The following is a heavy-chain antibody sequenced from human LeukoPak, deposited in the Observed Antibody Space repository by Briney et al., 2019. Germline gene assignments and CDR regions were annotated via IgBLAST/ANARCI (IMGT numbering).Heavy chain of an antibody. J-gene: IGHJ3*02. D-gene: IGHD3-3*01. Sequence: PSETLSLTCTVSGGSIFSYYWSWIRQPPGKGLEWIGYIYYSGSTNYNPSLKSRVTISVDRSKNQFSLKLSSVTAADTAVYYCATGENFWSGYHQAFDIWGQGTMVTVSS. CDR1: GGSIFSYY. V-gene: IGHV4-59*12. CDR3: ATGENFWSGYHQAFDI. CDR2: IYYSGST.